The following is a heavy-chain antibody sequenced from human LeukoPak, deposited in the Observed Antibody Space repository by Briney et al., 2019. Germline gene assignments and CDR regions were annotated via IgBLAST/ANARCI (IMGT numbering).Heavy chain of an antibody. CDR1: GASIISSNW. Sequence: PSGTLSLTCAVSGASIISSNWWSWVRQPPGKGLEWIGKIYQTESTEYNPSLQSRVTISIDKSKNQFSLKLNSVTAADTAVYYCASSGHTPPGAFDIWGQGTMVTVSS. V-gene: IGHV4-4*02. J-gene: IGHJ3*02. CDR3: ASSGHTPPGAFDI. CDR2: IYQTEST. D-gene: IGHD2-15*01.